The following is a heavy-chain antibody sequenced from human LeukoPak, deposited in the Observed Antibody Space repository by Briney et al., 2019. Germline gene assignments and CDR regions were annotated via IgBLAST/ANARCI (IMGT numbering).Heavy chain of an antibody. CDR2: IIPIFGTA. CDR3: ARVWVAPAAITPALGWFDP. Sequence: GASVKVSCKASGGTFSSYAISWVRQAPGQGLEWMGRIIPIFGTANYAQKFQGRVTITADKSTSTAYMELSSLRSEDTAVYYCARVWVAPAAITPALGWFDPWGQGTLVTVSS. D-gene: IGHD2-2*02. J-gene: IGHJ5*02. CDR1: GGTFSSYA. V-gene: IGHV1-69*06.